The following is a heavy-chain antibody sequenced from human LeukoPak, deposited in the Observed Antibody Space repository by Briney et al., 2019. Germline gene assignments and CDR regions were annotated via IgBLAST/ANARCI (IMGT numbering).Heavy chain of an antibody. J-gene: IGHJ4*02. D-gene: IGHD4-23*01. CDR1: GGSISSGGYY. Sequence: PSQTLSLTCTVSGGSISSGGYYWSWIRQPPGKGLEWIGYIYYSGSTYYNPSLKSRVTISVDTSKNQFSLKLSSVTAADTAVYYCARDLLNEGNHLDYWGQGTLVTVPS. CDR3: ARDLLNEGNHLDY. V-gene: IGHV4-30-4*01. CDR2: IYYSGST.